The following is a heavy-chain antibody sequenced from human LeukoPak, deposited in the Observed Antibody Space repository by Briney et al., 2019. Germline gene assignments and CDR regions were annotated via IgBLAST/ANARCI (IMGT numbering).Heavy chain of an antibody. Sequence: SETLSLTCAVSGGSISSGGYCWSWIRQPPGTGLEWIGYIYHSGSTYYNPSLKSRVTISVDRSKNQFSLKLSSVTAADTAVYYCARVQGYSYGPDAFDIWGQGTMVTVSS. D-gene: IGHD5-18*01. J-gene: IGHJ3*02. CDR3: ARVQGYSYGPDAFDI. CDR1: GGSISSGGYC. V-gene: IGHV4-30-2*01. CDR2: IYHSGST.